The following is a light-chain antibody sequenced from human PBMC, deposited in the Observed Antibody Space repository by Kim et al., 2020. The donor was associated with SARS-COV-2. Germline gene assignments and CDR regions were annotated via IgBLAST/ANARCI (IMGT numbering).Light chain of an antibody. CDR3: QAWDSSTAV. J-gene: IGLJ3*02. CDR2: QDS. Sequence: SYELTQPPSVSVSPGQPASVTCSGDKLGDKYACWYQQKPGQSPLLVIYQDSKRPSGIPERFSGSNSGNTATLTISGTQAMDEADYYCQAWDSSTAVFGGGTQLTVL. CDR1: KLGDKY. V-gene: IGLV3-1*01.